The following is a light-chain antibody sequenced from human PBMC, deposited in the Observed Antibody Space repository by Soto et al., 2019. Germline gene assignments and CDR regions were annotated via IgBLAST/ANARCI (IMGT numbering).Light chain of an antibody. J-gene: IGKJ2*01. CDR2: GAS. CDR1: QSVNSN. Sequence: EIVMTQSPATLSVSPGDRATLSCRSSQSVNSNLAWYQQKPGQAPRLLIYGASTMVPGIPARFSGSGSGTDFSLTLSSLHAEAFAVFCCQQYNTRPADPFGQGNNLEIK. V-gene: IGKV3-15*01. CDR3: QQYNTRPADP.